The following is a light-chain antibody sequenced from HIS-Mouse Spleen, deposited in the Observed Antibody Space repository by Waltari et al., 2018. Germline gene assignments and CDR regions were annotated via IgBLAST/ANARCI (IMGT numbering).Light chain of an antibody. Sequence: SSELTQDPAVSVALGQTVRITCQGDSLRSYYASWYQQKPGQAPVLVIYGKNNRPSGITDRFSGSSSGNTASLTITAAHAQDEADYYCNSRDSSGNHVVFVGGTKLTVL. CDR2: GKN. J-gene: IGLJ2*01. CDR1: SLRSYY. CDR3: NSRDSSGNHVV. V-gene: IGLV3-19*01.